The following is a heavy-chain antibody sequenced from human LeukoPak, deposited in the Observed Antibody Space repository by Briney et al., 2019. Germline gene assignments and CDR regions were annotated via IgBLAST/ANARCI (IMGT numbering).Heavy chain of an antibody. D-gene: IGHD3-10*01. CDR2: ISWNSGSI. J-gene: IGHJ4*02. V-gene: IGHV3-9*03. Sequence: QSGRSLRLSCAASGFTFDDYAMHWVRQAPGKGLEGVSGISWNSGSIGYADSVKGRFTISRDNAKNSLHLQMNSLRAEDMALYYCAKDLVVRGVIISFGLDYWGQGTLVTVSS. CDR3: AKDLVVRGVIISFGLDY. CDR1: GFTFDDYA.